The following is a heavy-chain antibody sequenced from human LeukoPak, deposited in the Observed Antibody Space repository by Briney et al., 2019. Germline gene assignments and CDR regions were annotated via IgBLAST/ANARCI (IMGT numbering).Heavy chain of an antibody. Sequence: PSETLSLTCTVSGGSISSGGYYWSWIRQHPGKGLEWIGYIYYSGSTYYNPSLKSRVTISVDMSKNQFSLKLSSVTAADTAVYYCARDRGVGYCSSTSCPLGYFDYWGQGTLVTVSS. CDR3: ARDRGVGYCSSTSCPLGYFDY. CDR2: IYYSGST. D-gene: IGHD2-2*01. V-gene: IGHV4-31*03. CDR1: GGSISSGGYY. J-gene: IGHJ4*02.